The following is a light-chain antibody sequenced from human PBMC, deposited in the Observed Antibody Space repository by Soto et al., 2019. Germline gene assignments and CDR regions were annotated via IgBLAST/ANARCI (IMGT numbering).Light chain of an antibody. CDR2: GAS. J-gene: IGKJ4*01. CDR3: HQYGSSPLT. Sequence: IVLTQSPGTLSLSPGERATLSCRASQSVSSSYLAWYQQKPGQAPRLIIYGASSRATGIPDRFSGSGSGTDFTLTISRLEPEDFAVYYCHQYGSSPLTFGGGTKVDIK. CDR1: QSVSSSY. V-gene: IGKV3-20*01.